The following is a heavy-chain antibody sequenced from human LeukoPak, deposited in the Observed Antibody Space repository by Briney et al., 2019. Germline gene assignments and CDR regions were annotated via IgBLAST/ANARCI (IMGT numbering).Heavy chain of an antibody. CDR1: GVSVTSGGSY. J-gene: IGHJ4*02. V-gene: IGHV4-61*08. Sequence: SETLSLTCAVSGVSVTSGGSYWSWIRQPPGKGLEWIGYISFNGNTDYNPSLNSRVTISVDTSKNHFSLKLTSVTAADTAVYYCARGPSWYYNSWGQGTLVTVS. CDR2: ISFNGNT. CDR3: ARGPSWYYNS. D-gene: IGHD2/OR15-2a*01.